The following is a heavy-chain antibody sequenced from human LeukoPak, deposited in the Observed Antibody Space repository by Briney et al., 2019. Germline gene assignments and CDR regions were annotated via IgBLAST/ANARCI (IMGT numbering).Heavy chain of an antibody. CDR1: GFTFSSYA. J-gene: IGHJ3*02. V-gene: IGHV3-30*01. D-gene: IGHD1-1*01. CDR3: ARSNDRGAFDI. Sequence: QSGGSLRLSCAASGFTFSSYAMHWVRQAPGKGLEWVAVISYDGSNKYYAYSVKGRFTISRDNSKNTLYLQMNSLRAEDTAVYYCARSNDRGAFDIWGQETMVTVSS. CDR2: ISYDGSNK.